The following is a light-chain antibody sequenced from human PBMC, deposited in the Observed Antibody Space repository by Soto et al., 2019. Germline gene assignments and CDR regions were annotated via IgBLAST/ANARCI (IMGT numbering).Light chain of an antibody. Sequence: QSALIQPASVSGSPGQSITISCTGTSSDVGGYNYVSWYQQHPGKAPKLMIYDVSNRPSGVSNRFSGSKSGNTASLTISGLQAEDEADYYCSSYTSSSHVVFGGGTKLTVL. CDR3: SSYTSSSHVV. CDR2: DVS. V-gene: IGLV2-14*01. CDR1: SSDVGGYNY. J-gene: IGLJ2*01.